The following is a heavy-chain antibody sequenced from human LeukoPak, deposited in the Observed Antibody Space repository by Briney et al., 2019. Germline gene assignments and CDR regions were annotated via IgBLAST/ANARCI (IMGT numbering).Heavy chain of an antibody. CDR1: GFTFSTYW. Sequence: GGSLRLSCAASGFTFSTYWMHWVRQVPGKGLVWFSRINSDGRTTGYADSVKGRFTISRDNAKNTLYLQMNSLRVEDTAVYYCGSPRTFSGRNVLDMWGQGTMVTVSS. D-gene: IGHD3-10*02. J-gene: IGHJ3*02. CDR3: GSPRTFSGRNVLDM. V-gene: IGHV3-74*01. CDR2: INSDGRTT.